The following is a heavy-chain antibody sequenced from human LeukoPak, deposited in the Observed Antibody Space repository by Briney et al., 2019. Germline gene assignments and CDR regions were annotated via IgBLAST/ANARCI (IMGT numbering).Heavy chain of an antibody. Sequence: GGTLRLSCEASRFTFSDYGMSWVRQAPGKGLECLSTISSGGASTFYSDSVKGRFTISRDNSKNTLHLQMTSLRAEDTDVYYCAKQDGSGTYQYYFDYLGQGTLVTVSS. CDR2: ISSGGAST. CDR1: RFTFSDYG. J-gene: IGHJ4*02. CDR3: AKQDGSGTYQYYFDY. D-gene: IGHD1-26*01. V-gene: IGHV3-23*01.